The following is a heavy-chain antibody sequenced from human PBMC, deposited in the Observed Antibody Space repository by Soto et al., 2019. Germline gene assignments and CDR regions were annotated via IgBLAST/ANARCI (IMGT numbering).Heavy chain of an antibody. Sequence: SETLSLTCTVSGGSISSGGYYWSWIRQHPGKGLEWIGYIYYSGSTYYNPSLKSRVTISVDTSKNQFSLKLSSVTAADTAVYYCARDGGDYYGDNWFDPWGQGTLVTVSS. J-gene: IGHJ5*02. V-gene: IGHV4-31*03. CDR1: GGSISSGGYY. CDR3: ARDGGDYYGDNWFDP. D-gene: IGHD4-17*01. CDR2: IYYSGST.